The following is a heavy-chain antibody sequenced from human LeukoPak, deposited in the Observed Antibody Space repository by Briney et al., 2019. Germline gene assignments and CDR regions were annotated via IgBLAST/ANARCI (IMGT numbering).Heavy chain of an antibody. Sequence: SETLSLTCTVSGGSISSGGYYWSWIRQHPGKGLEWIGYIYYSGSTNYNPSLKSRVTISVDTSKNQFSLKLSSVTAADTAVYYCAREWLGYFDYWGQGTLVTVSS. J-gene: IGHJ4*02. CDR3: AREWLGYFDY. V-gene: IGHV4-61*08. CDR1: GGSISSGGYY. D-gene: IGHD6-19*01. CDR2: IYYSGST.